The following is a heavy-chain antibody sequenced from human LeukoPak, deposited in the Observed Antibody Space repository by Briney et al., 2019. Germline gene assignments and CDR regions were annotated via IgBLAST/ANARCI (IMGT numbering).Heavy chain of an antibody. V-gene: IGHV3-21*01. CDR3: ASIYCSGGSCYSRGDY. Sequence: GGSLRLSCAASGFTFSSYSMNWVRQAPGKGLEWVSSISSSSSYIYYADSVKGRFTISRDNAKDSLYLQMNSLRAEDTAVYYCASIYCSGGSCYSRGDYWGQGTLVTVSS. D-gene: IGHD2-15*01. CDR2: ISSSSSYI. CDR1: GFTFSSYS. J-gene: IGHJ4*02.